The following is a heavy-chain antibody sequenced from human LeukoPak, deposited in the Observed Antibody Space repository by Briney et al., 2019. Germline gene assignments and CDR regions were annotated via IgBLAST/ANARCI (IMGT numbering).Heavy chain of an antibody. Sequence: GASVKVSCKASGDTFIIYGFTWVRQAPGQGLEWMGRIIPILGIANYAQKFQGRVTITADKSTSTAYMELSSLRSEDTAVYYCARDDSVGLLLFYWGQGTLVTVSS. CDR2: IIPILGIA. J-gene: IGHJ4*02. CDR3: ARDDSVGLLLFY. CDR1: GDTFIIYG. D-gene: IGHD2-15*01. V-gene: IGHV1-69*04.